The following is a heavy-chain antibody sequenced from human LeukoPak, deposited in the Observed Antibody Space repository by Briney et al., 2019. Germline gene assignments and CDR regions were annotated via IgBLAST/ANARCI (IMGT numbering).Heavy chain of an antibody. D-gene: IGHD3-22*01. CDR3: ARDWGAYYHFFDY. V-gene: IGHV3-7*01. CDR2: IKQDGSER. CDR1: GFSMSVYW. Sequence: GGSLRLSCEASGFSMSVYWMSWVRQAPGKGLEWVGNIKQDGSERNYVDSVKGRFTISRGNAKKSLYLQMDGLRAEDAAVYYCARDWGAYYHFFDYWGQGTLVTVSS. J-gene: IGHJ4*02.